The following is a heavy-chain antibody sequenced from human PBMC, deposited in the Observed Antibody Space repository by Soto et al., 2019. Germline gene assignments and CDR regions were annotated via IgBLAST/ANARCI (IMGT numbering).Heavy chain of an antibody. D-gene: IGHD3-9*01. J-gene: IGHJ4*02. CDR2: ISAYNGNT. CDR1: GYTFTIYG. Sequence: ASVKVSCKASGYTFTIYGISWVRQAPGQGLEWMGWISAYNGNTNYAQKLQGRVTMTTDTSTGTAYMELRSLRSDDTAVYYCVRFWPPPYSDALTDYQAAFDYWGQGTLVTVSS. V-gene: IGHV1-18*01. CDR3: VRFWPPPYSDALTDYQAAFDY.